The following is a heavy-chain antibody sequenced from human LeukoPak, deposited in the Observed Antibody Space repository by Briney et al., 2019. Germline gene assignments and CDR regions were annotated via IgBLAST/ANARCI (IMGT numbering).Heavy chain of an antibody. CDR2: INHSGST. D-gene: IGHD3-22*01. CDR3: ARGQWLLRWVY. V-gene: IGHV4-34*01. Sequence: PSETLSLTCAVYGGSFSGYYWSWIRQPPGKGLEWIGEINHSGSTNYNPSLKSRVTISVDTSKNQFSLKLSSVTAADTAVYYCARGQWLLRWVYWGQGTLVTVSS. CDR1: GGSFSGYY. J-gene: IGHJ4*02.